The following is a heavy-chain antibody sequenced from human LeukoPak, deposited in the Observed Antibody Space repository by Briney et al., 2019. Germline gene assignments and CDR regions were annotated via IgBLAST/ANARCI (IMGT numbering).Heavy chain of an antibody. Sequence: GSLRLSCAASGYIFSDWYIDWVRQPPGKGLEWIGSIYYSGSTYYNPSLKSRVTISVDTSKNQFSLKLSSVTAADTAVYYCARRSSGWYFDYWGQGTLVTVSS. V-gene: IGHV4-38-2*01. J-gene: IGHJ4*02. CDR1: GYIFSDWY. CDR2: IYYSGST. D-gene: IGHD6-19*01. CDR3: ARRSSGWYFDY.